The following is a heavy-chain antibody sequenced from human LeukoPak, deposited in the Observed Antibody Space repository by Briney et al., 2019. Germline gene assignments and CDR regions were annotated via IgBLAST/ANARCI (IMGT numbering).Heavy chain of an antibody. Sequence: PSETLSLTCTVSGGSISSYYWSWIRQPPGKGLEWIGYIYYSGSTNYNPSLKSRVTISVDTSKNQFSLKLSSVTAADTAVYYCARDLSGGLDYWGQGTLVTVSS. V-gene: IGHV4-59*01. CDR1: GGSISSYY. CDR3: ARDLSGGLDY. J-gene: IGHJ4*02. CDR2: IYYSGST. D-gene: IGHD2-15*01.